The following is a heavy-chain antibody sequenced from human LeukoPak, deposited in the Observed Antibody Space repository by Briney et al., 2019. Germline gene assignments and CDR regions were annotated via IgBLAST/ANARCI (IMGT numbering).Heavy chain of an antibody. CDR3: AKHYGSGTYYNYFTY. J-gene: IGHJ4*02. Sequence: PGGSLRLSCAASGFSFSSYALSWVRQAPGRGLEWVSAISDSGGRTYYADFVKGLFTISRDNSENTLFLQMSSLRAEDTATYYCAKHYGSGTYYNYFTYCGQGTLVSVSS. CDR2: ISDSGGRT. D-gene: IGHD3-10*01. V-gene: IGHV3-23*01. CDR1: GFSFSSYA.